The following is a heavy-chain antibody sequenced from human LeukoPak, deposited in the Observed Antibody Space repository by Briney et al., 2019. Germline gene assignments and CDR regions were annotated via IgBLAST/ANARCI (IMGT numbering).Heavy chain of an antibody. CDR1: GYTFTSYD. Sequence: ASVKVSCKASGYTFTSYDINWVRQATGQGLEWMGWMNPNSGNTGYAQKFQGRVTMTRNTSISTAYMELSSLRSEDTAVYYCARDSVSYKFGEAKIYYMDVWGKGTTVTISS. J-gene: IGHJ6*03. CDR3: ARDSVSYKFGEAKIYYMDV. D-gene: IGHD3-10*01. CDR2: MNPNSGNT. V-gene: IGHV1-8*02.